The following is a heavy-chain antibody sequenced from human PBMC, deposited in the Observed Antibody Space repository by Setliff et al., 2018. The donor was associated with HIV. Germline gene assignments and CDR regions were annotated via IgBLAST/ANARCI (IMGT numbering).Heavy chain of an antibody. Sequence: PGGSLRLSCAASGLIFGDIEMNWVRQAPGKGLEWVSYISGSDDTVLYAESVKGRFTVSRDNVDNSISLQLSNLTAEDTALYYCAREPSIAASDTFGWFDPWGQGTLVTVSS. D-gene: IGHD6-13*01. CDR3: AREPSIAASDTFGWFDP. J-gene: IGHJ5*02. CDR1: GLIFGDIE. V-gene: IGHV3-48*03. CDR2: ISGSDDTV.